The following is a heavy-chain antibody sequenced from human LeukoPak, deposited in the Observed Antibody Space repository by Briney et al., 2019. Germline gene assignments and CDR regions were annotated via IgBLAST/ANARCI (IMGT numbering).Heavy chain of an antibody. Sequence: PSETLSLTCTVSGGSISSYYWSWIRQPPGKGLEWIGYIYYSGSTNYNPSLKSRVTISVDTSKNQFSLKLSSVTAAGTAVYYCARDQDSSGWYYDYWGQGTLVTVSS. CDR2: IYYSGST. CDR1: GGSISSYY. J-gene: IGHJ4*02. D-gene: IGHD6-19*01. V-gene: IGHV4-59*01. CDR3: ARDQDSSGWYYDY.